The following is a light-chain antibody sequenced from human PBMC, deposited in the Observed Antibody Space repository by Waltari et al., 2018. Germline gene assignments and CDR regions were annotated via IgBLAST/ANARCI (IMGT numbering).Light chain of an antibody. Sequence: QSVLTQPPSASGTPGQRVTISCSGSSSNLGSNYVYWYQQLPGTAPKLRLYRNNQGPSGGPDRFSGYKSGTSASLAISGLRSEDEADYYCAAWDDSLSGVVFGGGTKLTVL. CDR3: AAWDDSLSGVV. J-gene: IGLJ2*01. V-gene: IGLV1-47*01. CDR2: RNN. CDR1: SSNLGSNY.